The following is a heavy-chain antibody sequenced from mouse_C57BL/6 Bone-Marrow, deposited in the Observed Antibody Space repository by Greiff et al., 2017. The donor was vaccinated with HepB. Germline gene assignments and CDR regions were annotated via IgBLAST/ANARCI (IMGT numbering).Heavy chain of an antibody. CDR1: GYTFTSYW. V-gene: IGHV1-72*01. CDR3: ARSRITTVPWYFDV. J-gene: IGHJ1*03. CDR2: IDPKSGGT. D-gene: IGHD1-1*01. Sequence: QVQLQQPGAELVKPGASVKLSCKASGYTFTSYWMHWVKQRPGRGLEWIGRIDPKSGGTKYNEKFKSKATLTVDKPSSTAYMQLSSLKSEDSAVYYCARSRITTVPWYFDVWGTGTTVTVSS.